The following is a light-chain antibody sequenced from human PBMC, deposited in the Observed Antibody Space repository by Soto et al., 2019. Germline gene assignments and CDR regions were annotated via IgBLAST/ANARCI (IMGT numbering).Light chain of an antibody. Sequence: DIQMTQSPSFMSASVGDRVTITCRASQSISAYLNWYQQKPGKAPKLLIYAASSLQSGVPSRFSGSGSGTDFTLTISSLQPEDFATYYCQESYSTPSVTFGPGTKVDIK. J-gene: IGKJ3*01. V-gene: IGKV1-39*01. CDR2: AAS. CDR1: QSISAY. CDR3: QESYSTPSVT.